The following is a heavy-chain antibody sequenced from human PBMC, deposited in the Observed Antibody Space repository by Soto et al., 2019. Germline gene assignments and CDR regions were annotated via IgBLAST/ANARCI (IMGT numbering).Heavy chain of an antibody. CDR3: ARGSEYSYGYHYYGMDV. D-gene: IGHD5-18*01. CDR2: IYPGDSDT. CDR1: GYSFTSYW. J-gene: IGHJ6*02. V-gene: IGHV5-51*01. Sequence: PGESLKISCKGSGYSFTSYWIGWVRQMPGKGLEWMGIIYPGDSDTRYSPSFQGQVTISADKSISTAYLQWNSLRAEDTAVYYCARGSEYSYGYHYYGMDVWGQGTTVTVSS.